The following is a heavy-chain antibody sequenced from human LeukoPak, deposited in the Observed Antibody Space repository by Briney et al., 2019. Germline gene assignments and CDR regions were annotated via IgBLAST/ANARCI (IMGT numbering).Heavy chain of an antibody. D-gene: IGHD3-9*01. CDR3: ARRARPYYDILHLDY. CDR2: IYPGDSDT. CDR1: GYSFTSYW. V-gene: IGHV5-51*01. J-gene: IGHJ4*02. Sequence: PGASLKISCKGSGYSFTSYWIGWVRQMPGKGLEWMGIIYPGDSDTRYSPSFQGQVTISADKSISHAYLQWSSLKASDTAMYYCARRARPYYDILHLDYWGQGTLVTVSS.